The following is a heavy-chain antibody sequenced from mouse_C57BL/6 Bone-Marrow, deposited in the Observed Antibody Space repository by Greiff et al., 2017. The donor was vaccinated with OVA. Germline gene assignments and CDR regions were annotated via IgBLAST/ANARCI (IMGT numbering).Heavy chain of an antibody. Sequence: QVQLQQSGPGLVAPSQSLSITCTVSGFSLTNYGVDWVRQSPGKGLEWLGVIWGVGSTNYNSALKSRLSISKDNSKSQVFLRMNSLQTDDTAMYYCVYGRFAYWGQGTLVTVSA. CDR2: IWGVGST. V-gene: IGHV2-6*01. D-gene: IGHD1-1*01. CDR3: VYGRFAY. CDR1: GFSLTNYG. J-gene: IGHJ3*01.